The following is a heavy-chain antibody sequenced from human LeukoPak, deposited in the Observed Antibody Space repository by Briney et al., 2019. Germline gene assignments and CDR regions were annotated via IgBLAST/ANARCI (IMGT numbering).Heavy chain of an antibody. D-gene: IGHD3-10*01. CDR3: ARDRVVRGAPPGDY. Sequence: ASVKVSCKASGYTFTSYDINWVRQATGQGLEWMGWISAYNGNTNYAQKLQGRVTMTTDTSTSTAYMELRSLRSDDTAVYYCARDRVVRGAPPGDYWGQGTLVTVSS. CDR1: GYTFTSYD. J-gene: IGHJ4*02. CDR2: ISAYNGNT. V-gene: IGHV1-18*01.